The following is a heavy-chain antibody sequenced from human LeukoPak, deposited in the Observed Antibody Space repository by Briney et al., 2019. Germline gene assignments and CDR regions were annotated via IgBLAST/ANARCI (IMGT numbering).Heavy chain of an antibody. D-gene: IGHD6-19*01. CDR1: GYTFTSYY. V-gene: IGHV1-2*06. CDR3: ARGPPSIAVAYDLYYYYMDV. CDR2: INPNSGGT. Sequence: ASVKVSCKASGYTFTSYYMHWVRQAPGQGLEWMGRINPNSGGTNYAQKFQGRVTMTRDTSISTAYMELSRLRSDDTAVYYCARGPPSIAVAYDLYYYYMDVWGKGTTVTVSS. J-gene: IGHJ6*03.